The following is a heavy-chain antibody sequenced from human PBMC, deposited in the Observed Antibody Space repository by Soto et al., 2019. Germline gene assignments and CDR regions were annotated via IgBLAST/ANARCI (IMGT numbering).Heavy chain of an antibody. J-gene: IGHJ6*02. CDR3: SGGVSGNTIHYYYYYGMDV. CDR1: GGSISSTTW. CDR2: IHHDGST. D-gene: IGHD3-10*01. V-gene: IGHV4-4*02. Sequence: SETLSLTCAVSGGSISSTTWWSWVRQPPGKGLEWIGEIHHDGSTNYNPSLKSRVIISVDKSKNQFSLKVNSVTAADTAVYYCSGGVSGNTIHYYYYYGMDVWGQGTTVTVSS.